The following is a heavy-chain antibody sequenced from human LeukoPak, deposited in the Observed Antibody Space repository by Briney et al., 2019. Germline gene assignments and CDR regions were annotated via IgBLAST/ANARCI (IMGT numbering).Heavy chain of an antibody. D-gene: IGHD3-9*01. Sequence: GGSLRLSCVASGFIFRSHGIHWVRQAPGKGLEGVAFIRSDGRNEFYADTVKDRFIISRDNSKNTLYLQMNSLRSEDTAVYFCARDRDLLTGDFPTNIDFWGQGILVTVSS. CDR2: IRSDGRNE. V-gene: IGHV3-30*02. J-gene: IGHJ4*02. CDR3: ARDRDLLTGDFPTNIDF. CDR1: GFIFRSHG.